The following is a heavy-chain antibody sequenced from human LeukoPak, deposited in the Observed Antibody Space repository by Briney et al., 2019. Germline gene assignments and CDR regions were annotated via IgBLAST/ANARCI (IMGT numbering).Heavy chain of an antibody. CDR3: ASALYSSGWYYFDY. V-gene: IGHV4-4*09. J-gene: IGHJ4*02. Sequence: PSETLSLTCTVSGGSISSYYWSWIRQPPGKGLEWIGYIYTSGSTNYNPSLKSRVTISVDTSKNQFSLKLSSLTAADTAVYYCASALYSSGWYYFDYWGQGTLVTVSS. D-gene: IGHD6-19*01. CDR2: IYTSGST. CDR1: GGSISSYY.